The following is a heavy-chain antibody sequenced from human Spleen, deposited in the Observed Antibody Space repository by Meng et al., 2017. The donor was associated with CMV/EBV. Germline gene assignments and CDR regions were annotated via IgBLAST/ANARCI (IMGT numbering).Heavy chain of an antibody. V-gene: IGHV3-11*01. J-gene: IGHJ5*02. CDR1: GFTFSTYW. Sequence: GESLKISCAASGFTFSTYWMSWVRQAPGKGLEWVSYISSSGSTIYYADSVKGRFTISRDNAKNSLYLQMNSLRAEDTAVYYCARRSEDWFDPWGQGTLVTVSS. CDR3: ARRSEDWFDP. D-gene: IGHD6-6*01. CDR2: ISSSGSTI.